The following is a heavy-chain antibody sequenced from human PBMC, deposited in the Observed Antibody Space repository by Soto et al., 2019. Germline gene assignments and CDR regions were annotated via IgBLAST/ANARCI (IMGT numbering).Heavy chain of an antibody. Sequence: GGSLRLSCAASGFTFSSYAMSWVRQAPGKGLEWVSAISGSGGSTYYADSVKGRFTISRDNSKNTLYLQMNSLRAEDTAVYYCANPTRVGGYSYKRGAFDIWGQGTMVTVSS. CDR1: GFTFSSYA. CDR2: ISGSGGST. D-gene: IGHD6-13*01. J-gene: IGHJ3*02. V-gene: IGHV3-23*01. CDR3: ANPTRVGGYSYKRGAFDI.